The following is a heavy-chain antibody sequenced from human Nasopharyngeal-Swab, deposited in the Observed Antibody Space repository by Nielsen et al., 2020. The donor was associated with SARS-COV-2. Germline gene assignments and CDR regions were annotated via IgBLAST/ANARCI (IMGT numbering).Heavy chain of an antibody. D-gene: IGHD6-13*01. CDR1: GFTFGDYA. CDR2: ISGSGGST. V-gene: IGHV3-23*01. CDR3: AKGVSAFDY. J-gene: IGHJ4*02. Sequence: GESLKISCTASGFTFGDYAMSWVRQAPGKGLEWVSAISGSGGSTYYADSVKGRFTISRDNSKNTLYLQMNSLRAEDTAVYYCAKGVSAFDYWGQGTLVTVSS.